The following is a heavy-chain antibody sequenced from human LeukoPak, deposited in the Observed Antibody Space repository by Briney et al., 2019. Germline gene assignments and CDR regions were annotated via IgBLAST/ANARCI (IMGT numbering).Heavy chain of an antibody. CDR2: IFYSGST. V-gene: IGHV4-59*12. J-gene: IGHJ4*02. Sequence: PSETLSLTCTVSGGSMSTYYWSWIRQPPGKGLEWIGYIFYSGSTNYSPSLKSRVTISIDTSKNQFSLKLSSVTAADTAVYYCAGDSSFDYCGQGTLVTAYS. CDR1: GGSMSTYY. CDR3: AGDSSFDY.